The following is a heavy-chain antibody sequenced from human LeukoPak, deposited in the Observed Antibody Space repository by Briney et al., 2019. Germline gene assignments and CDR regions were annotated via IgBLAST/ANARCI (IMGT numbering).Heavy chain of an antibody. CDR1: GFNFNVYS. V-gene: IGHV3-48*01. Sequence: GGSLRLSCAASGFNFNVYSMNWVRQAPGKGLEWISYITGNTATIYYADSVKGRFTISRDNAKNSLDLQMNSLRVEDTAVYYCARDSSSSCFGSQYYFDYWGQGTLVTVSS. CDR2: ITGNTATI. D-gene: IGHD6-6*01. CDR3: ARDSSSSCFGSQYYFDY. J-gene: IGHJ4*02.